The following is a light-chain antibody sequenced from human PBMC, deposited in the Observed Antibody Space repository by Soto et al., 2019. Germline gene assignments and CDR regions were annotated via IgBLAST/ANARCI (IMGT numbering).Light chain of an antibody. V-gene: IGLV4-69*01. CDR2: LNSDGSH. CDR3: QTWGSGSVL. Sequence: QPVLTQSPSASASLGASVKLTCTLSSGHSSYAIAWHQQQPEKGPRFLMKLNSDGSHSKGDGIPDRFSGSSSGAERYLTISSLQSEDEADYYCQTWGSGSVLFGGRTKLTVL. J-gene: IGLJ2*01. CDR1: SGHSSYA.